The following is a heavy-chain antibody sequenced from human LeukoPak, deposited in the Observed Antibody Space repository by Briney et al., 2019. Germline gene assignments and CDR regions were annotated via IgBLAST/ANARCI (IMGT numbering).Heavy chain of an antibody. V-gene: IGHV1-69*04. D-gene: IGHD3-22*01. CDR1: GGTFSSYA. CDR3: ARAERDYYDSSGYSIQGWFDP. Sequence: GASVKVSCKASGGTFSSYAISWVRQAPGQGLEWMGRIIPILGIANYAQKFQGRVTITADKSTSTAYMELSSLRSEDTAVYYCARAERDYYDSSGYSIQGWFDPWGQGTLVTVSS. J-gene: IGHJ5*02. CDR2: IIPILGIA.